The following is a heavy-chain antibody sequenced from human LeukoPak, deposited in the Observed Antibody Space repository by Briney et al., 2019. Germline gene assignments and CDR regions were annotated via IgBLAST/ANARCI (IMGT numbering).Heavy chain of an antibody. CDR2: FDPEDGET. J-gene: IGHJ3*02. CDR1: GYTLTELS. V-gene: IGHV1-24*01. Sequence: GASVRVSCKVSGYTLTELSMHWVRQAPGKGLEWMGGFDPEDGETIYAQKFQGRVTMTEDTSTDTAYMELSSLRSEDTAVYYCATVTMIVVVISGRGAFDIWGQGTMVTVPS. CDR3: ATVTMIVVVISGRGAFDI. D-gene: IGHD3-22*01.